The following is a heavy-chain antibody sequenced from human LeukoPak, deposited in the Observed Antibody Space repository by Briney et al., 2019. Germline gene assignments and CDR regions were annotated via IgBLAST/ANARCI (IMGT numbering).Heavy chain of an antibody. Sequence: PGGSLRLSCVASGFIFNSYVMNWVRQAPGKGLEWVSYISSSSSTIYYADSVKGRFTISRDNAKNSLYLQMNSLRDEDTAVYYCARDSDDSSGYYLYFDYWGQGTLVTVSS. CDR3: ARDSDDSSGYYLYFDY. J-gene: IGHJ4*02. V-gene: IGHV3-48*02. CDR1: GFIFNSYV. CDR2: ISSSSSTI. D-gene: IGHD3-22*01.